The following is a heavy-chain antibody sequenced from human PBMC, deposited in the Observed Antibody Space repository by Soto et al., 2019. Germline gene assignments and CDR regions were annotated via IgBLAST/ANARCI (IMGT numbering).Heavy chain of an antibody. CDR2: TYYKSHWYN. Sequence: SQPVSVTHAISVASFSSNSAACNCIRQSTSRGLEWLRRTYYKSHWYNDYALSVENRITINRDTSKRQFSLEQNSVTLDVMAWYYSEREVDDGPNWFDRWGQGTPVTVSS. D-gene: IGHD1-1*01. V-gene: IGHV6-1*01. J-gene: IGHJ5*02. CDR3: EREVDDGPNWFDR. CDR1: VASFSSNSAA.